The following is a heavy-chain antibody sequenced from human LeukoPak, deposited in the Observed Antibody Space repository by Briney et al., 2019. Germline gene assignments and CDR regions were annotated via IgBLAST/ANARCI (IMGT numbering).Heavy chain of an antibody. CDR1: GFTFSSYS. Sequence: PGGSLRLSCAASGFTFSSYSMNWVRQAPGKGLEWVLSISSSSSYIYYADSVKGGFTISTDNAHHSLYLQMTSLRAEDTAVYYCASILIVGNPSWGQGTLVTVSS. CDR2: ISSSSSYI. D-gene: IGHD1-26*01. V-gene: IGHV3-21*01. CDR3: ASILIVGNPS. J-gene: IGHJ4*02.